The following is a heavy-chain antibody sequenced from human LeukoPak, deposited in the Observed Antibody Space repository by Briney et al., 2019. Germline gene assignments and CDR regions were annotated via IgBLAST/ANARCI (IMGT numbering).Heavy chain of an antibody. D-gene: IGHD6-13*01. V-gene: IGHV4-30-2*01. CDR3: ARDSGSKFDY. CDR1: GGSISSGGYS. Sequence: SQTLSLTCAVSGGSISSGGYSWSWIRQPPGKGLEWIGYIYHSGGTYYNPSLKSRVTISVDRSKNQFSLKLSSVTAADTAVYYCARDSGSKFDYWGQGTLVTVSS. J-gene: IGHJ4*02. CDR2: IYHSGGT.